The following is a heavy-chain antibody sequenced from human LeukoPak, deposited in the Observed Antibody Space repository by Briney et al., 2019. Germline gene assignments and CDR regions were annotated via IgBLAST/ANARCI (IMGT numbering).Heavy chain of an antibody. CDR3: ARDRIVVVPAARERGWFDP. V-gene: IGHV1-3*01. D-gene: IGHD2-2*01. J-gene: IGHJ5*02. CDR2: INAGNGNT. Sequence: GASVKVSCKASGYTFTSYAMHWVRQAPGQRLEWMGWINAGNGNTKYSQKFQGRVTITRDASASTAYMELSSLRSEDTAVYYCARDRIVVVPAARERGWFDPWGQGTLVTVSS. CDR1: GYTFTSYA.